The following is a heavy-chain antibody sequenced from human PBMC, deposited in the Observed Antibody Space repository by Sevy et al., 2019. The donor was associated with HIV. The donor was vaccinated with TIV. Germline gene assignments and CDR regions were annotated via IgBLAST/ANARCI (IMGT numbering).Heavy chain of an antibody. Sequence: GGSLRLSCAASGFTFSKYSMSWVRQPPGKGLEWVSTLSFGCGEINYADSVKGWFTISRDNSKCSVYLQMKNLGPEDTAVYYCAREGCTKPHDYWGQGTLVTVSS. CDR1: GFTFSKYS. V-gene: IGHV3-23*01. D-gene: IGHD2-8*01. J-gene: IGHJ4*02. CDR2: LSFGCGEI. CDR3: AREGCTKPHDY.